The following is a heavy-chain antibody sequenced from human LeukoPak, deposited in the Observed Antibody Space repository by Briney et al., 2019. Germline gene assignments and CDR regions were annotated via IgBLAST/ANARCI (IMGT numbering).Heavy chain of an antibody. CDR1: GYTFTSYY. D-gene: IGHD3-3*01. CDR2: INPSGGST. V-gene: IGHV1-46*01. Sequence: GASVKVSCKASGYTFTSYYMHWLRQAPGQGLEWMGIINPSGGSTSYAQKFQGRVTMTRDTSTSTVYMELSSLRSEDTAVYYCVRDTIFGVVMTYYFDYWGQGTLLTVSS. J-gene: IGHJ4*02. CDR3: VRDTIFGVVMTYYFDY.